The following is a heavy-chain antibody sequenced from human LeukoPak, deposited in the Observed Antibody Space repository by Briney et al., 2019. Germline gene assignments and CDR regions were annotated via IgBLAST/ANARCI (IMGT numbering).Heavy chain of an antibody. V-gene: IGHV1-3*01. Sequence: ASVKVSCKASGYAFTSYAMHWVRQAPGQRLEWMGWINAGNGNTKYSQKFQGRVTITRDTSASTAYMELSSLRSEDTAVYSCARGVATNRYYFDYWGQGTLVTVSS. J-gene: IGHJ4*02. CDR3: ARGVATNRYYFDY. D-gene: IGHD5-12*01. CDR1: GYAFTSYA. CDR2: INAGNGNT.